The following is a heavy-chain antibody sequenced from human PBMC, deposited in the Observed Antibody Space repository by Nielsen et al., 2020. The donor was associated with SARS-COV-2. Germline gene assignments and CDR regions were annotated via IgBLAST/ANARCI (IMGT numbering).Heavy chain of an antibody. Sequence: ASVKVSCKASGYTFTSYYMHWVRQARGQGLEWMGIIKPRGGSTSYAQKFQGRVTMTRDTSTSTVYMELSSLRSEDTAVYYCARLREELTIFGVVRWGMDVWGQGTTVTVSS. CDR2: IKPRGGST. D-gene: IGHD3-3*01. V-gene: IGHV1-46*01. CDR1: GYTFTSYY. J-gene: IGHJ6*02. CDR3: ARLREELTIFGVVRWGMDV.